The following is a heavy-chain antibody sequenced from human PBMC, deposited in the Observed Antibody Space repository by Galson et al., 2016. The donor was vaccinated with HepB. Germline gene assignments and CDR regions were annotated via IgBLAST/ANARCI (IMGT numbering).Heavy chain of an antibody. Sequence: SLRLSCAGSGFTFRSYWMSWVRQAPGKGLQWVANVNQDETEKYYLDSVKGRFTISRDNVKESVYLQMNSLRVEDTAVYYCARRADTQRRIAGWGWGMDVWGRGTTVTVSS. CDR2: VNQDETEK. V-gene: IGHV3-7*01. CDR1: GFTFRSYW. D-gene: IGHD6-19*01. J-gene: IGHJ6*02. CDR3: ARRADTQRRIAGWGWGMDV.